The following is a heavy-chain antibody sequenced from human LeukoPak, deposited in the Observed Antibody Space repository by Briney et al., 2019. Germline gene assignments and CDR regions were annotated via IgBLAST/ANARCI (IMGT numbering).Heavy chain of an antibody. CDR2: ISSGSSYI. J-gene: IGHJ5*02. D-gene: IGHD6-19*01. Sequence: GGSLRLSCAASRITFSRYSMNWVRQAPGKGLEWVSSISSGSSYIYYADSVKGRFTISRDNAKNSLYLQMSSLRAEDTAVYYCARDSSGWYHWFDPWGQGTLVTVSS. CDR3: ARDSSGWYHWFDP. CDR1: RITFSRYS. V-gene: IGHV3-21*01.